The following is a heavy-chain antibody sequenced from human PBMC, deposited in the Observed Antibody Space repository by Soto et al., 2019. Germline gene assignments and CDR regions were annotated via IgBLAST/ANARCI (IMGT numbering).Heavy chain of an antibody. Sequence: PSETLSLTCSVSGGSISNDFWSWVRQPPGKGLEWIGYFYYTGNTKYNPSLDSRATISVDTSKTQFSLKLSSVTAADTAVYYCAGVYSKEAPYYYYGMDVWGQGTMVTVSS. CDR1: GGSISNDF. V-gene: IGHV4-59*12. D-gene: IGHD4-4*01. CDR2: FYYTGNT. J-gene: IGHJ6*02. CDR3: AGVYSKEAPYYYYGMDV.